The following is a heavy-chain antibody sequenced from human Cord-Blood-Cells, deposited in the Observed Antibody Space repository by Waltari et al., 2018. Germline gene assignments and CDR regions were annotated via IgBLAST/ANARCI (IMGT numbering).Heavy chain of an antibody. V-gene: IGHV4-59*01. CDR2: IYYSGST. D-gene: IGHD2-8*01. CDR3: ARDLCTNGVCYAFDI. Sequence: EWIGYIYYSGSTNYNPSLKSRVTISVDTSKNQFYLKLSSVTAADTAVYYCARDLCTNGVCYAFDIWGQGTMVTVSS. J-gene: IGHJ3*02.